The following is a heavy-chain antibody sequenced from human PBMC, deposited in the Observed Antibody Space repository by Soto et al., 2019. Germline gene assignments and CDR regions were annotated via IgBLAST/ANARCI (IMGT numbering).Heavy chain of an antibody. J-gene: IGHJ3*02. CDR2: FNPKSGGT. V-gene: IGHV1-2*04. CDR3: ARSSTMIVVVITAGAFDI. D-gene: IGHD3-22*01. Sequence: ASVKVSCKAPGNTLTDYYIHWVRQAPGQGLEWMGCFNPKSGGTKYAHKFQGWVTMTRDTSMSTAYMELSRLKSDDTAVYYCARSSTMIVVVITAGAFDIWGQGTMVTVSS. CDR1: GNTLTDYY.